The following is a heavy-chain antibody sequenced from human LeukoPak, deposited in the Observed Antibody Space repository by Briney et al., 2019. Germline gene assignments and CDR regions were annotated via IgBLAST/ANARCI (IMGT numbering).Heavy chain of an antibody. J-gene: IGHJ4*02. D-gene: IGHD6-19*01. CDR1: GFTFSSYS. Sequence: GGSLRLSCAASGFTFSSYSMNWVRQAPGKGLEWVSSISSSSSYIYYADSVKGRFTISRDNAKNSLYLQMNTLRVEDTAVYYCARGWGSSGWYDYWGQGALVTVSS. CDR3: ARGWGSSGWYDY. V-gene: IGHV3-21*04. CDR2: ISSSSSYI.